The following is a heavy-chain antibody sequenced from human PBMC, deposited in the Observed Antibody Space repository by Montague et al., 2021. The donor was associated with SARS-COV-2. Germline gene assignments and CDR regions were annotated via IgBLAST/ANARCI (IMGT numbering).Heavy chain of an antibody. CDR1: AGSISSSNW. J-gene: IGHJ6*02. CDR2: IYHSGGT. D-gene: IGHD3-16*01. Sequence: SETLSLTCAVSAGSISSSNWWSWVRQPPGKGLEWIAEIYHSGGTNYNPSLKSRVTISVGKSKNRFSLKLSSVTAADTAVYYCARIPFGYYGMDVWGQGTTVTVSS. V-gene: IGHV4-4*02. CDR3: ARIPFGYYGMDV.